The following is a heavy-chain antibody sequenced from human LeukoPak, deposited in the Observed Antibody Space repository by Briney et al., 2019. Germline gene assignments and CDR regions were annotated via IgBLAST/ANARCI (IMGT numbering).Heavy chain of an antibody. V-gene: IGHV3-74*01. D-gene: IGHD2/OR15-2a*01. CDR2: INSDGSWT. CDR1: GNYG. CDR3: VSFYETY. Sequence: GGSLRLSCAASGNYGMHWVRQAPGKGLVWVSHINSDGSWTSYADSVKGRFTISKDNAKDTVYLQMNSLRAEDAAVYYCVSFYETYWGRGTLVTVSS. J-gene: IGHJ4*02.